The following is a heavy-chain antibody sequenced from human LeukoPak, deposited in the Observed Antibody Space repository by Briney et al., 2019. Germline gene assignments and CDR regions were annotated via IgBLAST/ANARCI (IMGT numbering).Heavy chain of an antibody. V-gene: IGHV3-23*01. D-gene: IGHD6-13*01. CDR2: ISGSGGST. CDR3: ANSDYSSSWFHFDY. Sequence: PGGSLRLSCAASGFTFSTYGMTWVRQAPGKGLEWVSAISGSGGSTYYADSVKGRFTISRDNSKNTLYLQMNSLRAEDTAVYYCANSDYSSSWFHFDYWGQGTLVTVSS. J-gene: IGHJ4*02. CDR1: GFTFSTYG.